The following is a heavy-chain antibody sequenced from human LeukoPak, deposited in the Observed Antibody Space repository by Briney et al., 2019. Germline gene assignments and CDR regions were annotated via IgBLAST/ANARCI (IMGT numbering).Heavy chain of an antibody. J-gene: IGHJ4*02. CDR1: GYTFTGYY. CDR3: ARGERIAAAGTTPH. Sequence: ASVKVSCKASGYTFTGYYMHWVRQAPGQGLEWMGCINPNSGGTNYAQKFQGRVTMTRDTSISTAYMELSRLRSDDTAVYYCARGERIAAAGTTPHWGQGTLVTVSS. CDR2: INPNSGGT. D-gene: IGHD6-13*01. V-gene: IGHV1-2*02.